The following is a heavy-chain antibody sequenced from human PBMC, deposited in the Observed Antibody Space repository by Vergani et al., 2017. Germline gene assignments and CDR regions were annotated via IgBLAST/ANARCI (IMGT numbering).Heavy chain of an antibody. CDR3: ARVAYGDLYYFDY. Sequence: EVQLVESGGGLVQPGGSLRLSCAASGFTVSSNYMSWVRQAPGKGLEWVSAIYSGGSTYYADSVKGRFTISRDNSKNTLYLQMNSLRAEDTAVYYCARVAYGDLYYFDYWGQGTLVTVSS. CDR2: IYSGGST. J-gene: IGHJ4*02. V-gene: IGHV3-66*02. CDR1: GFTVSSNY. D-gene: IGHD4-17*01.